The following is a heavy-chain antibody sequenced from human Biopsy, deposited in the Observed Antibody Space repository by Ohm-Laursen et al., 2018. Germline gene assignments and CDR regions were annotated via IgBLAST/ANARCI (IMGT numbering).Heavy chain of an antibody. CDR1: GVSINGGRYY. CDR3: ARGPKRLTGTSYFED. D-gene: IGHD1-7*01. J-gene: IGHJ4*02. Sequence: SQTLSLTCTVSGVSINGGRYYWNWIRHHPGKGLEWIGNIFYSANTYYNPSLKSRVTISEDTSKNQFSLRLTSVTAADTAVYYCARGPKRLTGTSYFEDWGRGILVTVSS. CDR2: IFYSANT. V-gene: IGHV4-31*03.